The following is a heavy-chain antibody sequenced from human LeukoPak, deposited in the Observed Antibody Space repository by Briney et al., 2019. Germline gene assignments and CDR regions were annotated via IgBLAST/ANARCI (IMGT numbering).Heavy chain of an antibody. Sequence: AGSLSLTCVASGFTIRSYVINWVRHPQPQGKGLDWIVSGCGDSTFYADSVKGRFSIFRDNSKNTLYLQVNGLRTEDTAVYYCAKDRLLNCRGDCYIFDYWGQGTVVTVSS. CDR3: AKDRLLNCRGDCYIFDY. V-gene: IGHV3-23*01. CDR2: VSGCGDST. D-gene: IGHD2-21*02. CDR1: GFTIRSYV. J-gene: IGHJ4*02.